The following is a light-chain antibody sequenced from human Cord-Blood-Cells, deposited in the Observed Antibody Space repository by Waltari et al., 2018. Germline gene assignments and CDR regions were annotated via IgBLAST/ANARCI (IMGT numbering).Light chain of an antibody. CDR1: QSISSY. CDR3: QQSYSTPWT. V-gene: IGKV1-39*01. J-gene: IGKJ1*01. CDR2: AAF. Sequence: DIQMTQSPSSLSALVGDRVTITCRASQSISSYLNWYQQKPGKAPKLLIYAAFSWQSGVPARFSGSGSGTDFTLTISRLQPEDFATYYGQQSYSTPWTFGQGTKVEIK.